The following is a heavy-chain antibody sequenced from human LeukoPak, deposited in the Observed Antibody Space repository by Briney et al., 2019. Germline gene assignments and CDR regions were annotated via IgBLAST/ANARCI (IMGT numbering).Heavy chain of an antibody. J-gene: IGHJ4*02. Sequence: GGSLRLSCAASGFTFSSYSMNWVRQAPGKGLEWISSITIGSYIYYADSVKGRFAISRDNTKNSLYLQMNSLRAEDTAVYYCARKGTTVTTSFAYWGQGTLVTVSS. V-gene: IGHV3-21*01. D-gene: IGHD4-17*01. CDR1: GFTFSSYS. CDR3: ARKGTTVTTSFAY. CDR2: ITIGSYI.